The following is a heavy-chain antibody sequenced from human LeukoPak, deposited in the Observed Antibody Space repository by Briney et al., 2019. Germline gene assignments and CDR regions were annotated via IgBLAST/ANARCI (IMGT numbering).Heavy chain of an antibody. CDR3: ANNYDYFWGGYRLQEGYFDY. D-gene: IGHD3-16*02. J-gene: IGHJ4*02. V-gene: IGHV3-23*01. CDR2: ISGSGGKT. CDR1: GFTFSSYA. Sequence: GGSLTLSCAASGFTFSSYAMSWVRQAPGKGLEWVSDISGSGGKTYYADSVKRVFTISKDNSTNTLYTQMNSLRAKDTAVYYCANNYDYFWGGYRLQEGYFDYWGQGTLVTVSS.